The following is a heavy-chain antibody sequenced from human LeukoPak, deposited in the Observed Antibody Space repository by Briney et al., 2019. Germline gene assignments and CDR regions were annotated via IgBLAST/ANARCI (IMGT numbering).Heavy chain of an antibody. D-gene: IGHD2-2*01. Sequence: GGSLRLCWAASGFTFSDYSMNWVRKAPGKGVEWVSCISDDSNCIYYADSVKGRFTISRDNAKNSLYLQMNSLRAEDTAVYYCANHLACGSTSCPSFDYWGQGTLVTVSS. CDR2: ISDDSNCI. J-gene: IGHJ4*02. CDR3: ANHLACGSTSCPSFDY. V-gene: IGHV3-21*01. CDR1: GFTFSDYS.